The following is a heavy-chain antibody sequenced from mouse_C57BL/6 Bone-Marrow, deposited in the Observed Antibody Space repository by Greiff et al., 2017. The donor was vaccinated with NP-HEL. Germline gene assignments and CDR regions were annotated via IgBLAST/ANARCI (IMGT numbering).Heavy chain of an antibody. CDR1: GYTFTDYN. CDR3: AREAYGSSHY. Sequence: VQLKESGPELVKPGASVKMSCKASGYTFTDYNMHWVKQSHGKSLEWIGYINPNNGGTSYNQKFKGKATLTVNKSSSTAYMELRSLTSEDSAVYYCAREAYGSSHYWGQGTTLTVSS. D-gene: IGHD1-1*01. V-gene: IGHV1-22*01. CDR2: INPNNGGT. J-gene: IGHJ2*01.